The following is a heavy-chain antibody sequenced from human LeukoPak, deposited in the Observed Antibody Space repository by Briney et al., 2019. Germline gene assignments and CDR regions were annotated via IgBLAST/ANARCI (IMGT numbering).Heavy chain of an antibody. Sequence: SETLSLTCAVYGGSFSGYYWSWIRRPPGKGLEWIGEINHSGSTNYNPSLKSRVTISVDTSKNQFSLKLSSVTAADTAVYYCARGVVEMATMDDAFDIWGQGTMVTVSS. D-gene: IGHD5-24*01. CDR1: GGSFSGYY. V-gene: IGHV4-34*01. CDR3: ARGVVEMATMDDAFDI. CDR2: INHSGST. J-gene: IGHJ3*02.